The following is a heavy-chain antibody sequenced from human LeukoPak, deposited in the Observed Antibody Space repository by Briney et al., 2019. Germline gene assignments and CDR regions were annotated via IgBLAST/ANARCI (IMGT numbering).Heavy chain of an antibody. V-gene: IGHV4-30-4*08. Sequence: SETLSLTCTVSGGSISSGDYYWSWIRQPPGKGLEWIGYIYYRGSTYYNPSLKSRVTISVDTSKNQFSLKLSSVTAADTAVYYCARLGYCSSTSCYPFYYYMDVWGKGTTVTVSS. CDR1: GGSISSGDYY. CDR3: ARLGYCSSTSCYPFYYYMDV. J-gene: IGHJ6*03. D-gene: IGHD2-2*01. CDR2: IYYRGST.